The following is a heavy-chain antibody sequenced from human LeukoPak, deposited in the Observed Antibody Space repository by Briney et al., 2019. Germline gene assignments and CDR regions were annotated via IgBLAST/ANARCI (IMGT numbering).Heavy chain of an antibody. Sequence: GGSLRLSCAVSRFPFSTYAVTWVRQAPGQGLEWVSAISSDGADTYYADSVKGRVTISRDNSKNTLYLQMTSLRVEDTAVYYCANYRKPQGLDYWGQGTLVTVSS. J-gene: IGHJ4*02. V-gene: IGHV3-23*01. CDR3: ANYRKPQGLDY. CDR1: RFPFSTYA. D-gene: IGHD1-14*01. CDR2: ISSDGADT.